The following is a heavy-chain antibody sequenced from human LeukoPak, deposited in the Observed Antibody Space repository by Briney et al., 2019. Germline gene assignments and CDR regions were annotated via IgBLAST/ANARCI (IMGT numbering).Heavy chain of an antibody. CDR2: INAGNGNT. CDR1: GYTFTSYA. V-gene: IGHV1-3*01. Sequence: ASVTVSCMASGYTFTSYAMHWVRQAPGQRLEWMGWINAGNGNTKYSQKFQGRVTITRDTSASTAYMELSSLRSEDTAVYYCARARSDSNYDYWGQGTLVTVSS. CDR3: ARARSDSNYDY. J-gene: IGHJ4*02. D-gene: IGHD4-11*01.